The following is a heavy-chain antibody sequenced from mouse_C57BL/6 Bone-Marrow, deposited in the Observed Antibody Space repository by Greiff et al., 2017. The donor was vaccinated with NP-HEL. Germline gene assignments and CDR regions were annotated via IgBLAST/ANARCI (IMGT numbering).Heavy chain of an antibody. Sequence: QVQLQQPGAELVKPGASVKLSCKASGYTFTSYWMPWVKQRPGRALAWIGRIDPNSGGTKYTEKFKSKATLTVDTPSSTAYMQLSSLTSEDSAVYCCAGLGEWYFDVWGTGATVTVSS. CDR1: GYTFTSYW. D-gene: IGHD2-13*01. CDR2: IDPNSGGT. V-gene: IGHV1-72*01. J-gene: IGHJ1*03. CDR3: AGLGEWYFDV.